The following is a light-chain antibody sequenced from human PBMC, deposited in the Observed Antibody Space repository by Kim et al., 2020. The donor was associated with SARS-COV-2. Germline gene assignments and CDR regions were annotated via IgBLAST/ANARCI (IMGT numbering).Light chain of an antibody. J-gene: IGLJ2*01. CDR2: YDS. Sequence: SYELTQPPSVSVAPGKTARITCGGTRIGSKSVHWYQQKPGQAPVLVISYDSVRPSGIPERFSGSNSGNTATVTISRVEAGDEANYYCQVWDSSDDHRVVFGGGTQLTVL. CDR1: RIGSKS. CDR3: QVWDSSDDHRVV. V-gene: IGLV3-21*04.